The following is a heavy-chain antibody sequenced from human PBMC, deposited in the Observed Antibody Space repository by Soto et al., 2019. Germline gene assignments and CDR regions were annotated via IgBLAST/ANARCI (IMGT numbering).Heavy chain of an antibody. CDR2: ISWNSAYI. CDR3: ASTYSGYEDFDY. Sequence: ESGGGLVQPGRSLRLSCVASGFTFDDYAMHWVRQVPGKGLEWVSVISWNSAYIGYADSVKGRSTISRDNAKNSVSLQMNSLRTEDTALYYCASTYSGYEDFDYWGQGTLVTVSS. J-gene: IGHJ4*02. D-gene: IGHD5-12*01. V-gene: IGHV3-9*01. CDR1: GFTFDDYA.